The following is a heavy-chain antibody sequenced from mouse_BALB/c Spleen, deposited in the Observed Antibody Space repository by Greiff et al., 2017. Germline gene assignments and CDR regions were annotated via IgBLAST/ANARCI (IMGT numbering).Heavy chain of an antibody. CDR1: GFTFSDYY. D-gene: IGHD1-1*01. CDR3: ARAGLLRYYAMDY. J-gene: IGHJ4*01. V-gene: IGHV5-4*02. Sequence: EVKVVESGGGLVKPGGSLKLSCAASGFTFSDYYMYWVRQTPEKRLEWVATISDGGSYTYYPDSVKGRFTISRDNAKNNLYLQMSSLKSEDTAMYYCARAGLLRYYAMDYWGQGTSVTVSS. CDR2: ISDGGSYT.